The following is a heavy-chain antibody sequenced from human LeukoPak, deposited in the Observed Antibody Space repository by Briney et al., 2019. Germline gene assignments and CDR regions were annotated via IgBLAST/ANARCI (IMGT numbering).Heavy chain of an antibody. CDR2: ISSSGSTR. Sequence: RGCPRLSCAPSGVTPCVYYTSWVRQAPGERLGWVSYISSSGSTRYYEDSVKGRFTISRDNAKNSLYLQMNSLRAEDTAVYYCARCSSASCKFDYWGEGTLVTVSS. D-gene: IGHD2-2*01. CDR3: ARCSSASCKFDY. V-gene: IGHV3-11*04. J-gene: IGHJ4*02. CDR1: GVTPCVYY.